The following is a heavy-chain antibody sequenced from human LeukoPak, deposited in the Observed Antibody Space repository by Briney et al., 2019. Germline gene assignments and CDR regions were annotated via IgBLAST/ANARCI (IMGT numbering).Heavy chain of an antibody. D-gene: IGHD5-12*01. CDR2: INPNSGGT. Sequence: ASVKVSCKASGYTFTGYYMHWVRQAPGQGLEWMGWINPNSGGTNYAQKFQGRVTMTRDTSISTAYMELSRLRSDDTAVCYCANKEPRYISDLPGLGYWGQGTLVTVSS. CDR3: ANKEPRYISDLPGLGY. J-gene: IGHJ1*01. V-gene: IGHV1-2*02. CDR1: GYTFTGYY.